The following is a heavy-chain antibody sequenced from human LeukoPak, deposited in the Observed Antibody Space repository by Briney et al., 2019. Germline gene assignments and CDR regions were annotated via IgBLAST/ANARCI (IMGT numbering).Heavy chain of an antibody. D-gene: IGHD3-22*01. CDR3: ARAYYYDSSGYLYYFDY. V-gene: IGHV5-51*01. CDR2: IYPGDSDT. CDR1: AYTFTCYW. J-gene: IGHJ4*02. Sequence: GESLKISCKGSAYTFTCYWIGWVRQMPGKGLEWMGIIYPGDSDTRYSPSFQGQVTISADKSISTAYLQWSSLKASDTAMYYCARAYYYDSSGYLYYFDYWGQGTLVTVSS.